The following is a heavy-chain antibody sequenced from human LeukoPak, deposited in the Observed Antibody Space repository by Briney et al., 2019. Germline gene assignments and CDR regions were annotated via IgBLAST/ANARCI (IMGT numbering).Heavy chain of an antibody. CDR1: GGSFSGYY. D-gene: IGHD2-2*01. CDR2: INHSGST. CDR3: ARGLCSSTSCSYYYYYYYMDV. V-gene: IGHV4-34*01. Sequence: PSETLSLTCAVYGGSFSGYYWSRIRQPPGKGLEWIGEINHSGSTNYNPSLKSRVTISVDTSKNQFSLKLSSVTAADTAVYYCARGLCSSTSCSYYYYYYYMDVWGKGTTVTVSS. J-gene: IGHJ6*03.